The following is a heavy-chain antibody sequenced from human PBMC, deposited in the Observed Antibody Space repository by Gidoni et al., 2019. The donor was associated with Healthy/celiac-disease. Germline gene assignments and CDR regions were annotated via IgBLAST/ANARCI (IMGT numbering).Heavy chain of an antibody. V-gene: IGHV3-11*01. CDR2: ISSSVSTI. CDR3: ARGSSSGPYYYYGMDV. J-gene: IGHJ6*02. CDR1: VFTFSNYY. D-gene: IGHD6-6*01. Sequence: QVQLVESGGGLVKPGGSLRLSCAASVFTFSNYYLSWIRQAPGTGLEWVSYISSSVSTIYYADSVKGRFTISRDNAKNSLYLQMNSLRAEDTAVYYGARGSSSGPYYYYGMDVWGQGTTVTVSS.